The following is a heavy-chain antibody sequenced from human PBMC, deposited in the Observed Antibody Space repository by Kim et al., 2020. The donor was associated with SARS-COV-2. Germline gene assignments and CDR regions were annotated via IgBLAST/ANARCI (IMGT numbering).Heavy chain of an antibody. Sequence: GGSLRPSCAASGFTFGDFAMHWVRQVPGKGLEWVSGLSWNSGVIEYADSVKGRFTISRHNAENSLYLQMNSLRAEDTAFYYCAKDLVSSSFRAFHIWGQGTMVTVSS. CDR1: GFTFGDFA. D-gene: IGHD6-6*01. CDR2: LSWNSGVI. CDR3: AKDLVSSSFRAFHI. J-gene: IGHJ3*02. V-gene: IGHV3-9*01.